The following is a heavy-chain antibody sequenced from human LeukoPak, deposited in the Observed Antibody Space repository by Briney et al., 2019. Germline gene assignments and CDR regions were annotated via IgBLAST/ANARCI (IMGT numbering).Heavy chain of an antibody. Sequence: GASVKVSCKASGGTFSSYAISWVRQAPGQGLEWMGGIIPIFGTANYAQKFQGRVTITADESTSTAYMELSSLRSEDTAVYYCARGGSSWYYWFDPWGQGTLVTVSS. J-gene: IGHJ5*02. V-gene: IGHV1-69*19. CDR2: IIPIFGTA. CDR1: GGTFSSYA. CDR3: ARGGSSWYYWFDP. D-gene: IGHD6-13*01.